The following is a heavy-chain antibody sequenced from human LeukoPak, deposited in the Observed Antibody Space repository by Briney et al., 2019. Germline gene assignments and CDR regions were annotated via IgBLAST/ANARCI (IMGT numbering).Heavy chain of an antibody. CDR3: AKVRYGSGSNCYYGMDV. Sequence: GGSLRLSCAASGFTFSSYAMSWVRQAPGKGLEWVSAISGSGGSTYYADSVKGRFTISRDNSKNTLYLQMNSLRAEDTAVYYCAKVRYGSGSNCYYGMDVWGQGTTVTVSS. V-gene: IGHV3-23*01. D-gene: IGHD3-10*01. CDR1: GFTFSSYA. CDR2: ISGSGGST. J-gene: IGHJ6*02.